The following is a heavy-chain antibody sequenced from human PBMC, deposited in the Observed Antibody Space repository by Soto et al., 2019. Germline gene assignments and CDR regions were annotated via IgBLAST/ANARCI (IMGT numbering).Heavy chain of an antibody. V-gene: IGHV3-30*02. CDR3: AKDRAAPVKGSSFFYYYYGMDV. J-gene: IGHJ6*02. D-gene: IGHD6-6*01. CDR2: IWYDGSNK. Sequence: PGGSLRLSCAASGFTFSSYGMHWVRQAPGKGLEWVAVIWYDGSNKYYADSVKGRFTISRDNSKNTLYLQMNSLRAEDTAVYYCAKDRAAPVKGSSFFYYYYGMDVWGQGTTVTVSS. CDR1: GFTFSSYG.